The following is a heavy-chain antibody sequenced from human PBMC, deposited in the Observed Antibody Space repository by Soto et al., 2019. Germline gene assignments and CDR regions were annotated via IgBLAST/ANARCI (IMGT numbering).Heavy chain of an antibody. CDR2: ISDNNGNT. CDR3: ARDRGRYALDY. V-gene: IGHV1-18*01. J-gene: IGHJ4*02. D-gene: IGHD5-12*01. Sequence: QVQLVQSGAEVKKPGASVKVSCKASGYTFTNYGISWVRQAPGQGLEWMGWISDNNGNTNYEQKHQGRVTMTTATPTSTAYTELRSLRSDDTTVYYCARDRGRYALDYWGKGALVTVSS. CDR1: GYTFTNYG.